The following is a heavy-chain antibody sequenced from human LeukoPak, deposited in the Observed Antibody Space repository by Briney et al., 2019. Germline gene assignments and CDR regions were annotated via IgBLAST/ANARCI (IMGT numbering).Heavy chain of an antibody. V-gene: IGHV3-7*01. J-gene: IGHJ4*02. D-gene: IGHD3-9*01. CDR1: GFTFSSYW. Sequence: GGSLRLSCAASGFTFSSYWMSWARQAPGKGLEWVANIKLDGSEKYYVDSVKGRFTISRDNAKNSLYLQMNSLRAEDTAVYYCARFPERYYFDYWGQGTLVTVSS. CDR3: ARFPERYYFDY. CDR2: IKLDGSEK.